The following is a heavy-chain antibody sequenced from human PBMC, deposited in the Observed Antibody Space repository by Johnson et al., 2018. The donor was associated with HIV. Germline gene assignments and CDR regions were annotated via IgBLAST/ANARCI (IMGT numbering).Heavy chain of an antibody. Sequence: MQLVESGGALVKPGGSLRLSCAASGFTFNDAWMNWVRQVPGKGLEWVGRIKSNTDGGTTDYAVPVKGRFTISRDDSKNMMSLQMNNLRAEDTGVYYCTTEGDAFDIWGQGTMVTVSS. CDR3: TTEGDAFDI. CDR2: IKSNTDGGTT. J-gene: IGHJ3*02. CDR1: GFTFNDAW. V-gene: IGHV3-15*02.